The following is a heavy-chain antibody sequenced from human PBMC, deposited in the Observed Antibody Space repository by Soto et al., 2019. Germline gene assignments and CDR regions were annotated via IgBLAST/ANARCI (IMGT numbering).Heavy chain of an antibody. Sequence: EVQLVESGGGLVQPGGSLRLSCAASGFTFSGYWMHWVRQVPGKGLVWVSRIKGDGSSTSYADSVKGRFTISRDNAKNTPYLQMNSLRAEDTAVYYCARDPFGATTYWGQGTLVTVSS. J-gene: IGHJ1*01. CDR2: IKGDGSST. CDR3: ARDPFGATTY. V-gene: IGHV3-74*01. CDR1: GFTFSGYW. D-gene: IGHD1-26*01.